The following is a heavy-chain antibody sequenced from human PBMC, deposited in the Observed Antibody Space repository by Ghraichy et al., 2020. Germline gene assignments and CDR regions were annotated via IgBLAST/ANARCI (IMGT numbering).Heavy chain of an antibody. Sequence: GGSLRLSCAASGFTFSSYGMHWVRQAPGKGLEWVAFIRYDGSNKYYADSVKGRFTISRDNSKNTLYLQMNSLRAEDTAVYYCAKEGLGYCSGGSCYVPIDYWGQGTLVTVSS. CDR1: GFTFSSYG. V-gene: IGHV3-30*02. CDR3: AKEGLGYCSGGSCYVPIDY. D-gene: IGHD2-15*01. J-gene: IGHJ4*02. CDR2: IRYDGSNK.